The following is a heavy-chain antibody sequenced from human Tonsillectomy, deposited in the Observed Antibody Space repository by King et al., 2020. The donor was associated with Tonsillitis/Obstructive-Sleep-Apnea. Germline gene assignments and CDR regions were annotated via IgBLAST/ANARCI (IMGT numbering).Heavy chain of an antibody. CDR3: AKSLGVYCSSTSCYKPFNAFDI. V-gene: IGHV1-3*01. CDR1: GYTFTSYA. D-gene: IGHD2-2*02. CDR2: INAGNGNT. J-gene: IGHJ3*02. Sequence: IQLVQSGAEVKKPGASVKVSCKASGYTFTSYAMHWVRQAPGQRLEWMGWINAGNGNTKYSQKFQGRVTITRDTSASTAYMELSSLRSEDTAVYYCAKSLGVYCSSTSCYKPFNAFDIWGQGTMVTVSS.